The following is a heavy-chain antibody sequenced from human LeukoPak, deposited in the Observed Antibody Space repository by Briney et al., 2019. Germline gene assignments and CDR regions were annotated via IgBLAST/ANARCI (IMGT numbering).Heavy chain of an antibody. D-gene: IGHD4-23*01. Sequence: ASVKVSCKASGYTFTSYDISWVRQATGQGLEWMGWMNPNSGNTGYAQKFQGRVTITRNTSISTAYMELSSLRSEDTAVYYCARLPSRCYGGKCYYYMDVWGKGTTVTISS. CDR1: GYTFTSYD. CDR3: ARLPSRCYGGKCYYYMDV. V-gene: IGHV1-8*03. CDR2: MNPNSGNT. J-gene: IGHJ6*03.